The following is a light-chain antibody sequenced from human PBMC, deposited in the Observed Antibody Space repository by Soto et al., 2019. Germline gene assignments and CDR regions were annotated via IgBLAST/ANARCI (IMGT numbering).Light chain of an antibody. J-gene: IGKJ1*01. Sequence: EILLTQSPGTLSLSPGERATLSCRASQSVSSSSLAWYQQNPGQAPRLLIYEASSRATGIPDRFSGSGSGTDFTLTIRRLEHEDFAVYYCQQYRTFGQGTKVDIK. CDR1: QSVSSSS. V-gene: IGKV3-20*01. CDR2: EAS. CDR3: QQYRT.